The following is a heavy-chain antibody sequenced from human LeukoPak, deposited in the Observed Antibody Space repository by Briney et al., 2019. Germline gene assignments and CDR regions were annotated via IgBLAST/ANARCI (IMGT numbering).Heavy chain of an antibody. CDR1: GGSMSPYH. CDR2: IYYSGST. CDR3: ARAVSGRFDY. V-gene: IGHV4-59*08. D-gene: IGHD6-19*01. Sequence: SETLSLTCTASGGSMSPYHWGWIRQPPGKVLEWTGYIYYSGSTNYNPSLKSRVTISVDMSKNQFSLKLSSVTAADTAIYYCARAVSGRFDYWGQGTLVTVSS. J-gene: IGHJ4*02.